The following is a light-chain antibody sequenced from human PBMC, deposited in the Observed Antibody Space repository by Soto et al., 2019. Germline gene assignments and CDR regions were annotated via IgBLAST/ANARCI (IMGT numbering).Light chain of an antibody. CDR2: LNSDGSH. CDR1: SGHSNYA. J-gene: IGLJ3*02. V-gene: IGLV4-69*01. Sequence: QSVLTQSPSASASLGASVKLTCTLSSGHSNYAIAWHQQQPEKGPRHLMKLNSDGSHSKGDGIPDRFSGSSSGAERYLTISSLQSEDEADYYCQTWGTGIQVFGGGTKLTVL. CDR3: QTWGTGIQV.